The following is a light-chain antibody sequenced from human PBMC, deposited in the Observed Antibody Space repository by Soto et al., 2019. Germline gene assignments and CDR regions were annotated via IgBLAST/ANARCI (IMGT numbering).Light chain of an antibody. V-gene: IGLV2-14*03. CDR3: ASYATTSIVV. CDR2: DVH. CDR1: SSDIGGYDY. J-gene: IGLJ3*02. Sequence: QSALTQPASVSGSPGQSITISCTGTSSDIGGYDYVSWYQQHPGKAPKLMIYDVHLRPSGVSNRFSGSKSGNTASLTISGLQAEDEADYYCASYATTSIVVFGGGTKLTVL.